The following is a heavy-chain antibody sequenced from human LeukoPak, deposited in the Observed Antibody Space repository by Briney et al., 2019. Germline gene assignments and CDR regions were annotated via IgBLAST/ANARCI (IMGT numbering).Heavy chain of an antibody. CDR3: AKASYYYDSSGYQDY. J-gene: IGHJ4*02. CDR2: ISWNSGSI. V-gene: IGHV3-9*01. D-gene: IGHD3-22*01. CDR1: GFTFDDYA. Sequence: PGGSLRLSCAASGFTFDDYAMHSVRQAPGKGLEWVSGISWNSGSIGYADSVKGRFTISRDNAKNSLYLQMNSLRAEDTALYYCAKASYYYDSSGYQDYWGQGTLVTVSS.